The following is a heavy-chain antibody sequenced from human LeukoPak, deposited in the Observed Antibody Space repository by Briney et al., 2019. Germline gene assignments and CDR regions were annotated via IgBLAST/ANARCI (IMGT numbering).Heavy chain of an antibody. CDR2: IYPGDSDT. V-gene: IGHV5-51*01. J-gene: IGHJ4*02. CDR1: GHSFTTYW. Sequence: PGESLKISCKASGHSFTTYWIAWVRQMPGKGLEWMGIIYPGDSDTRYSPSFSGQVTISADKSLSTAYLQWSSLKASDTAMYFCARRGYCSGGSCHSAPFDYWGQGTLVIVSS. CDR3: ARRGYCSGGSCHSAPFDY. D-gene: IGHD2-15*01.